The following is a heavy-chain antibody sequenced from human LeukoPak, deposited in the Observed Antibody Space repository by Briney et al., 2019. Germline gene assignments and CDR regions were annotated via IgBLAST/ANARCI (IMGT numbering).Heavy chain of an antibody. V-gene: IGHV4-34*01. CDR3: ARGSGWYSSGWLGY. D-gene: IGHD6-19*01. Sequence: SETLPLTCAVYGGSFSGYYWSWIRQPPGKGLEWIGEINHSGSTNYNPSLKSRVTISVDTSKNQFSLKLSSVTAADTAVYYCARGSGWYSSGWLGYWGQGTLVTVSS. CDR1: GGSFSGYY. CDR2: INHSGST. J-gene: IGHJ4*02.